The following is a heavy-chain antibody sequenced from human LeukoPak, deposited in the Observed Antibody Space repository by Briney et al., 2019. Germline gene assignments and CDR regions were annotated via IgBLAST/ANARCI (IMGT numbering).Heavy chain of an antibody. D-gene: IGHD2-2*01. V-gene: IGHV1-18*04. CDR1: AYTFTGYY. J-gene: IGHJ4*02. Sequence: ASVKVSCKASAYTFTGYYMHWVRQAPGQGLEWMGWISAYNGNTNYAQKLQGRVTMTTDTSTSTAYMELRSLRSDDTAVYYCARDQGVAYCSSTSCYGGTAYWGQGTLVTVSS. CDR2: ISAYNGNT. CDR3: ARDQGVAYCSSTSCYGGTAY.